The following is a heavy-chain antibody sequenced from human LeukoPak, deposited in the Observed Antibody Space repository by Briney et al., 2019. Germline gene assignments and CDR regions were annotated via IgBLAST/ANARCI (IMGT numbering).Heavy chain of an antibody. CDR3: ARIGCSSSYCDY. V-gene: IGHV3-7*01. Sequence: GGSLRLSCAVSGFTFSNYRMTWFRQAPGKGLEWVANIKQDGSVKYYVDSVKGRFTISRDNAKNSLYLQMDSLRAEDTAMYYCARIGCSSSYCDYWGQGTLVTVPS. CDR1: GFTFSNYR. J-gene: IGHJ4*02. D-gene: IGHD6-13*01. CDR2: IKQDGSVK.